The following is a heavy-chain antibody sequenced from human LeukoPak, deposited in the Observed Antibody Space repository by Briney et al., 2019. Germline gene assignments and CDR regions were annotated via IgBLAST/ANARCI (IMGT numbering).Heavy chain of an antibody. J-gene: IGHJ4*02. D-gene: IGHD6-13*01. CDR1: GFTFSSYS. Sequence: GGSLRLSCAASGFTFSSYSMNWVRQAPGKGLEWVSSISSSSSYIYYADSVKGRFTISRDNAKNSLYLQMNSLRAEDTAVYYCARFLAAAGHFDYWGQGTLVTVSP. CDR2: ISSSSSYI. CDR3: ARFLAAAGHFDY. V-gene: IGHV3-21*01.